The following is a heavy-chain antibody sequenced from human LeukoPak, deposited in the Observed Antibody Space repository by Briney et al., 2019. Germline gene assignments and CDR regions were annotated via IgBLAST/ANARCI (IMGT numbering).Heavy chain of an antibody. Sequence: PSETLSFTCGVSGGSIDSTNYWRWARQAPGRGLEWIGEIAHDGTRNYNSSLRSRVAMSFDRANNYFSLSLTAVTAADTALYYCTRVNRAFCPFAFWGQGVLVTVSS. CDR3: TRVNRAFCPFAF. V-gene: IGHV4-4*02. D-gene: IGHD2/OR15-2a*01. CDR1: GGSIDSTNY. J-gene: IGHJ4*02. CDR2: IAHDGTR.